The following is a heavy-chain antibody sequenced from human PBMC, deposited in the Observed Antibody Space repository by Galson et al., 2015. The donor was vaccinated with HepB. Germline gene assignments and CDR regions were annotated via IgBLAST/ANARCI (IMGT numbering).Heavy chain of an antibody. CDR1: GFTFSSYW. Sequence: SLRLSCAASGFTFSSYWMSWVRQAPGKGLEWVANIKQDGSEKYYVDSVKGRFTISRDNPKNSLYQQMNSLRAEETAVYYCARDLRGSGWYVDYWGQGTLVTVSS. D-gene: IGHD6-19*01. CDR2: IKQDGSEK. V-gene: IGHV3-7*01. CDR3: ARDLRGSGWYVDY. J-gene: IGHJ4*02.